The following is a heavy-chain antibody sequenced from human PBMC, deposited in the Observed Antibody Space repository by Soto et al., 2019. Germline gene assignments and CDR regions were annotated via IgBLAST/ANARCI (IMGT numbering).Heavy chain of an antibody. Sequence: SETLPLTTTVSGGSTRRKIYYWGWIRQPPGKGLQWIGPIHYSASPYYDSPLKSRVTISVDTSKNQFSLKLSSVTGADTAVYYCASQHYYDSSGYYVVYWGQGTLVTVS. J-gene: IGHJ4*02. CDR3: ASQHYYDSSGYYVVY. D-gene: IGHD3-22*01. CDR2: IHYSASP. CDR1: GGSTRRKIYY. V-gene: IGHV4-39*01.